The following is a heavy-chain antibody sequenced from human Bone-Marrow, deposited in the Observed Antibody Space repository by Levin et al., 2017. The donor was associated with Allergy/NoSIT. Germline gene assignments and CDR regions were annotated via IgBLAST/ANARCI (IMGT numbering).Heavy chain of an antibody. J-gene: IGHJ2*01. D-gene: IGHD3-16*01. Sequence: SETLSLTCTVSGYSISTSYWSCIRHPPGRGLEWIGYIHYDGNTNYNPSLKSRITISLDTSKNEFSLKLRSVTAADTAVYYCAREYGGDWYFDLWGRGTLVTVSA. CDR2: IHYDGNT. V-gene: IGHV4-59*01. CDR3: AREYGGDWYFDL. CDR1: GYSISTSY.